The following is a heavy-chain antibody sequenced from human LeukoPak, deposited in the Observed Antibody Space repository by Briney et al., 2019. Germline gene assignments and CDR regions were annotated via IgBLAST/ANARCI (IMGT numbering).Heavy chain of an antibody. J-gene: IGHJ3*02. V-gene: IGHV3-7*01. Sequence: GGSLRLSCVASGFTFSSYYMSWVRQAPGKGLEWVANIKEDGSERYYVDSMKGRFTISRDNAKNSLYLQMNSLRAEDTAVYYCARDGGVGFDMWGQGTMVSVSS. CDR1: GFTFSSYY. D-gene: IGHD3-10*01. CDR3: ARDGGVGFDM. CDR2: IKEDGSER.